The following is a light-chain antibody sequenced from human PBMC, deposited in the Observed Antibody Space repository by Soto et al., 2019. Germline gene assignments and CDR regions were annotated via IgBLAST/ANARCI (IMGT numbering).Light chain of an antibody. V-gene: IGLV2-14*01. Sequence: QSVLTQPASVSGSPGQSITISCTGTISDFVVYNYVSWYQQHPGKAPTLMIYGVSNRPSGVSNRFSGSKSGNTASLTISGLQADDEADYYCSSHTISSALQVFGTGTKVTVL. CDR1: ISDFVVYNY. CDR3: SSHTISSALQV. J-gene: IGLJ1*01. CDR2: GVS.